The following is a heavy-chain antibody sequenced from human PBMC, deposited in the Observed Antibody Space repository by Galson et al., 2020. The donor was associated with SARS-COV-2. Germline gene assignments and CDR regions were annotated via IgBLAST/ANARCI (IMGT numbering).Heavy chain of an antibody. CDR1: GYTFTSYG. CDR3: ASSGWYRIPGQGGNGMDV. V-gene: IGHV1-18*04. CDR2: ISAYNGNT. J-gene: IGHJ6*02. Sequence: ASVKVSCKASGYTFTSYGISWVRQAPGQGLEWMGWISAYNGNTNYAQKLQGRVTMTTDTSTSTAYMGLRSLRSDDTAVYYCASSGWYRIPGQGGNGMDVWGQGTTVTVSS. D-gene: IGHD6-19*01.